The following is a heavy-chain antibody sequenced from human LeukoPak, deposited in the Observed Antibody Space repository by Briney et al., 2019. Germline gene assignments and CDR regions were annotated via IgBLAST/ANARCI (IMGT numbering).Heavy chain of an antibody. CDR2: TYYRSKWYN. CDR3: ARGLSWTGVTGTLIRAFDI. V-gene: IGHV6-1*01. J-gene: IGHJ3*02. CDR1: GDSVSSDSAA. Sequence: SQTHSLTCAISGDSVSSDSAAWSWIRQSPSRGLEWLGRTYYRSKWYNDYAVSVKSRITINPDTSKNQFSLQLNSVTPEDTAVYYCARGLSWTGVTGTLIRAFDIWGQGTMVTVSS. D-gene: IGHD1-20*01.